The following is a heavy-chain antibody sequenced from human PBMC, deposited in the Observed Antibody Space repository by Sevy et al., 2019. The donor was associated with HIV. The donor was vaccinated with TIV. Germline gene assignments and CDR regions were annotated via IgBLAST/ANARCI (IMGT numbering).Heavy chain of an antibody. CDR1: GFSLSNYA. V-gene: IGHV3-23*01. J-gene: IGHJ4*02. CDR3: AKGRIPSIGTLGPFDS. Sequence: GGSLRLSCAASGFSLSNYAMSWVRQAPGKGLEWISTKTGSAGVTYYADSVKGRFTISRDNSKNTLFLQMNSLRAEDTALHYCAKGRIPSIGTLGPFDSWGQGTLVTVSS. CDR2: KTGSAGVT. D-gene: IGHD6-6*01.